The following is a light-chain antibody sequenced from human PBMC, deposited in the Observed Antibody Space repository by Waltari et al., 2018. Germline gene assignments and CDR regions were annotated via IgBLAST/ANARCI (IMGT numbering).Light chain of an antibody. Sequence: QSVLTQPPSASGTPGQRVTIPCTGSSSNIGGNVVNWYQQLPGKAPTLLIYRSVLRPSGVPDRFSGSKSGTSASLAISGLQSADEGDYYCAAWDDSLHGHWVFGGGTKVTVL. V-gene: IGLV1-44*01. CDR2: RSV. J-gene: IGLJ3*02. CDR1: SSNIGGNV. CDR3: AAWDDSLHGHWV.